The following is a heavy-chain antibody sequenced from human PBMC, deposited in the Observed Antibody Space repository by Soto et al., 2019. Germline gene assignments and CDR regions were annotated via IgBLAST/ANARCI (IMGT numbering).Heavy chain of an antibody. CDR3: ARGIRTTVTTSRSNY. D-gene: IGHD4-17*01. V-gene: IGHV3-21*01. Sequence: GGSLRLSCAASGFTFSSYSMNWVRQAPGKGLEWVSSISSSSSYIYYADSVKGRFTISRDNAKNSLYLQMNSLRAEDTAVYYCARGIRTTVTTSRSNYWGQGTLVTVSS. J-gene: IGHJ4*02. CDR1: GFTFSSYS. CDR2: ISSSSSYI.